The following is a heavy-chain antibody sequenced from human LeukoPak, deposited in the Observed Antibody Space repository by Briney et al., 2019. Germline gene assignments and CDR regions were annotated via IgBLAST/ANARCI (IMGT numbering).Heavy chain of an antibody. J-gene: IGHJ6*04. CDR3: ARGWGYCSGGSCYRNGMDV. V-gene: IGHV4-34*01. CDR2: IHHSGST. CDR1: WAFRGFL. D-gene: IGHD2-15*01. Sequence: SETLVPPLRCLGWAFRGFLLGWVRPPPGKGAGWIGEIHHSGSTNYNPSLKSRVTISVDTSKNQFSLKLSSVTAADTAVYYCARGWGYCSGGSCYRNGMDVWGKGTTVTVSS.